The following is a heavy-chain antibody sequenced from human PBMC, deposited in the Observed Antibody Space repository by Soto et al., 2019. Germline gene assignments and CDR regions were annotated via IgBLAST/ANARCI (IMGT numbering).Heavy chain of an antibody. CDR3: AKGLIGYCSGGSCYPAECFQH. Sequence: GGSLRLSCAASGFTFSSYGMHWVRQAPGKGLEWVAVIWYDGSNKYYADSVKGRFTISRDNSKNTLYLQMNSLRAEDTAVYYCAKGLIGYCSGGSCYPAECFQHWGQGTLVTVSS. CDR2: IWYDGSNK. CDR1: GFTFSSYG. D-gene: IGHD2-15*01. V-gene: IGHV3-33*06. J-gene: IGHJ1*01.